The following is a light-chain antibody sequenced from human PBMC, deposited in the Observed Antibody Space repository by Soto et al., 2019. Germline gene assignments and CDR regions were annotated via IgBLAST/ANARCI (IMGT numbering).Light chain of an antibody. J-gene: IGLJ3*02. Sequence: QSVLTQPASVSGSPGQSITISCTGTSSDVGTYNLVSWYQQHPGKAPKLIIYEVTKRPSGVSNRFSGSKSGNTASLTISGLQAEDEADYYCCSHVGSGTFEWVFGGGTKLTVL. CDR1: SSDVGTYNL. V-gene: IGLV2-23*02. CDR2: EVT. CDR3: CSHVGSGTFEWV.